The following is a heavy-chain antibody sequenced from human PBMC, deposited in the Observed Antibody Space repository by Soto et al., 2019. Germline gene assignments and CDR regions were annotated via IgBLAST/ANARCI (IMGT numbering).Heavy chain of an antibody. CDR2: IYPGDSNT. CDR3: ARHEEYSSSWKYYYYGLDV. V-gene: IGHV5-51*01. CDR1: GYSFTNYW. D-gene: IGHD6-13*01. J-gene: IGHJ6*02. Sequence: PGESLKISCKGSGYSFTNYWIDWVRQMPGKGLEWMGIIYPGDSNTIYSPSFQGQVTISADKSISTAYLRWSSLKASDTAMYYCARHEEYSSSWKYYYYGLDVWGQGTTVTVSS.